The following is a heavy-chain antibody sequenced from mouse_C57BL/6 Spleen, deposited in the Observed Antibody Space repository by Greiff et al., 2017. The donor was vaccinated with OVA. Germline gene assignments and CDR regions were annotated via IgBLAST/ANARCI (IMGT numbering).Heavy chain of an antibody. CDR2: IDPETGGT. CDR3: TRGYFDV. J-gene: IGHJ1*03. V-gene: IGHV1-15*01. CDR1: GYTFTDYE. Sequence: VQLQESGAELVRPGASVTLSCKASGYTFTDYEMHWVKQTPVHGLEWIGAIDPETGGTAYNQKFKGKAILTADKSSSTAYMELRSLTSEDSAVYYCTRGYFDVWGTGTTVTVSS.